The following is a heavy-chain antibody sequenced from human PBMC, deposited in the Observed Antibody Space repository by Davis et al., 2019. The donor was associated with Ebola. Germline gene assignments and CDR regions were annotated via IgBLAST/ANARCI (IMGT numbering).Heavy chain of an antibody. CDR2: IIPIFGTA. CDR3: ARFVYSRGVFDY. CDR1: GGTFSSYA. J-gene: IGHJ4*02. V-gene: IGHV1-69*13. Sequence: SVKVSCKASGGTFSSYAISWVRQAPGQGLEWMGGIIPIFGTANYAQKFQGRVTITADESTSTAYMELSSLRSEDTAVYYCARFVYSRGVFDYWGQGTLVTVSS. D-gene: IGHD2-8*01.